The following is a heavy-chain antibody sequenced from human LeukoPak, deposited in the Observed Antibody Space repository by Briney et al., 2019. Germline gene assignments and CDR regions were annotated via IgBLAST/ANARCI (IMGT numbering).Heavy chain of an antibody. CDR1: GGSISSASYY. CDR3: ARDNSVGDNAWWFVP. J-gene: IGHJ5*02. CDR2: IYISGST. Sequence: SQTLSLTCTVSGGSISSASYYWSWIRQPAGKGLEWIGRIYISGSTNYKSSLKSRVTISVDTSKNQFSLKLSSVTAADTAIYYCARDNSVGDNAWWFVPWGQGTLVTVSS. D-gene: IGHD1-26*01. V-gene: IGHV4-61*02.